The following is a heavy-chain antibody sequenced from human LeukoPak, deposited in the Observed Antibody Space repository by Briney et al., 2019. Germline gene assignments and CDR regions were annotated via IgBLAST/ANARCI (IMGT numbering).Heavy chain of an antibody. Sequence: SGTLSLTCTVSGGSISSYYWSWIRQPPGKGLEWIGYIYYSGSTNYNPSLKSRVTISVDTSKNQFSLKLCSVTAADTAVYYCARPKYYYGSGSYGAFDIWGQGTMVTVSS. D-gene: IGHD3-10*01. CDR3: ARPKYYYGSGSYGAFDI. CDR2: IYYSGST. CDR1: GGSISSYY. J-gene: IGHJ3*02. V-gene: IGHV4-59*08.